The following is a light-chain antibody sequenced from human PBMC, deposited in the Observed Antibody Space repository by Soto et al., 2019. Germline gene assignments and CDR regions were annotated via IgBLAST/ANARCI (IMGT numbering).Light chain of an antibody. J-gene: IGKJ3*01. CDR1: QSVSSSD. CDR2: GAS. Sequence: EIVLTQSPGTLSLSPGERATLSCRASQSVSSSDLAWYQQKPGQAPRLLIYGASSRATGIPDRVSGSGCGADVPLTISRLEPEDFVVYYCQQYDSSPFTFGPGTKVDIK. V-gene: IGKV3-20*01. CDR3: QQYDSSPFT.